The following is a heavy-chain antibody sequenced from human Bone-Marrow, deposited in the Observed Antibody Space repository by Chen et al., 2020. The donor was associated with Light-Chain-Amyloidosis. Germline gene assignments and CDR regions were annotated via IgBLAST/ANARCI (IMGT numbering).Heavy chain of an antibody. J-gene: IGHJ4*02. CDR3: ARGPLNYGYEFLDY. D-gene: IGHD5-18*01. CDR1: GYTFTGYY. Sequence: QVQLAQSGAEVKKPGASVKVSCKASGYTFTGYYIHWVRQAPGQGLEWMGWINPNSGSTNYAKNFQGRVTMTRDTSISTAYMELSRLRFDDTAVYYCARGPLNYGYEFLDYWGQGTLVTVSS. V-gene: IGHV1-2*02. CDR2: INPNSGST.